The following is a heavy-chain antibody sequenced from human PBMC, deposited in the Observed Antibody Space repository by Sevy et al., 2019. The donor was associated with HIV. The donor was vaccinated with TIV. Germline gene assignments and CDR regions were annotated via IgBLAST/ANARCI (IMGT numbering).Heavy chain of an antibody. CDR3: AHTYYYDSSGYYSSLNFDY. CDR1: GFSLSTSGVG. D-gene: IGHD3-22*01. J-gene: IGHJ4*02. CDR2: IYWDDDK. Sequence: SGPTLVKPTQTLTLTCTFSGFSLSTSGVGVGWIRQPPGKALEWLALIYWDDDKRYSPSLKSRLTITKDTSKNQVVLTMTNMDPVETATYYCAHTYYYDSSGYYSSLNFDYWGQGTLVTVSS. V-gene: IGHV2-5*02.